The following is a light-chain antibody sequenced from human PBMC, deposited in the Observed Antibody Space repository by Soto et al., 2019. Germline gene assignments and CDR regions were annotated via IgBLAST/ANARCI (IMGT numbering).Light chain of an antibody. CDR3: QQYYTWSPLT. CDR1: QSISSN. J-gene: IGKJ4*01. CDR2: AAS. V-gene: IGKV3-15*01. Sequence: EIVMTQSPAILSVSPGERATLSCRASQSISSNLAWYQQKPGQAPRLLIYAASTRVTGIPARFSGSGSATEYIPIIISLQSEDFSVYYYQQYYTWSPLTFGGGTKVEIK.